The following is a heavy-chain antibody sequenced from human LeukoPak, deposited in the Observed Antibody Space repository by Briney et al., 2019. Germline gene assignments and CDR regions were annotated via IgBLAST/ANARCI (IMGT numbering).Heavy chain of an antibody. V-gene: IGHV4-59*08. CDR1: GGSISSYY. CDR2: IYYSGST. Sequence: SETLSLTCTVSGGSISSYYWSWIRQPPGKGLEWIGYIYYSGSTNYNPSLKSRVTISVDTSKNQFSLKLSSVTAADTAVYYCARHDDYSRTFDIWGQGTLVTVSS. CDR3: ARHDDYSRTFDI. D-gene: IGHD4-11*01. J-gene: IGHJ3*02.